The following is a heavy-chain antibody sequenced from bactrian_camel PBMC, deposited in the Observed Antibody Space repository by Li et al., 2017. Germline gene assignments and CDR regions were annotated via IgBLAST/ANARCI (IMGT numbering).Heavy chain of an antibody. CDR2: INSGDGTT. V-gene: IGHV3S1*01. CDR3: AKGSVRDVLSRAP. Sequence: HVQLVESGGGLVQPGGSRKLACAASGFTFSNYWMYWVRQAPGKGLEWVSAINSGDGTTYSADSVKGRFTISRDNAKNTVYLQMNSLKPEDTAVYYCAKGSVRDVLSRAPGGQGTQVTVS. D-gene: IGHD2*01. CDR1: GFTFSNYW. J-gene: IGHJ4*01.